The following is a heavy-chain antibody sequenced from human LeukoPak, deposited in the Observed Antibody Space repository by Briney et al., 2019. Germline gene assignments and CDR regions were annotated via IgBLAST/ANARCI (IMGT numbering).Heavy chain of an antibody. CDR2: ISSSSSYI. CDR1: GFTFSSYS. CDR3: ARDYYDSSGYYYMDY. J-gene: IGHJ4*02. Sequence: GGSLRLSCAASGFTFSSYSMNWVRQAPGKGLEWVSSISSSSSYISYADSVKGRFTISRDNAKNSLYLQMNSLRAEDTAVYYCARDYYDSSGYYYMDYWGQGTLVTVSS. D-gene: IGHD3-22*01. V-gene: IGHV3-21*04.